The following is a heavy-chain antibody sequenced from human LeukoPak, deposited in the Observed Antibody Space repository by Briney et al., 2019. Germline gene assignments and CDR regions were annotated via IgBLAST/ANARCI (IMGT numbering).Heavy chain of an antibody. CDR2: INPNSGGT. D-gene: IGHD5-18*01. Sequence: ASVKVSCKASGYTFTGYYMHWVRQAPGQGLEWMGWINPNSGGTNYAQKFQGRVTMTRDTSISTAYMELRRLRSDDTAVYYCAREGRGYSYGHPEISYYYYGMDVWGQGTTVTVSS. CDR1: GYTFTGYY. CDR3: AREGRGYSYGHPEISYYYYGMDV. V-gene: IGHV1-2*02. J-gene: IGHJ6*02.